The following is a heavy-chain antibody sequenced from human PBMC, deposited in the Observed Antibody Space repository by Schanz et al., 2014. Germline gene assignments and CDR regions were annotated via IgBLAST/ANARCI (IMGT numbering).Heavy chain of an antibody. CDR1: GYMYTSHF. J-gene: IGHJ2*01. CDR2: INPIDGST. Sequence: QVQLVQSGAEVEKPGASVTVSCKASGYMYTSHFLHWVRQAPGQGFEWIGLINPIDGSTTYPLRFHGRITMTRDTSTTTFYMDLSSLGSEDTAVYFCARDVGRPGHFWYFDLWGRGTLVTVSS. CDR3: ARDVGRPGHFWYFDL. D-gene: IGHD1-1*01. V-gene: IGHV1-46*01.